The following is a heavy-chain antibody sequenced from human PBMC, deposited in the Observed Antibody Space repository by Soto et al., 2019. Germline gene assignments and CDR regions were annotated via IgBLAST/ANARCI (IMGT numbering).Heavy chain of an antibody. CDR2: INVYNGNT. V-gene: IGHV1-18*04. CDR1: GYTFTSNS. CDR3: AKISSASSGWLTDY. Sequence: GASVKVSCKASGYTFTSNSIGWVRQAPGQGLEWMGWINVYNGNTKYAQQVQGRVNLNTYTATRTAYMDLRSLRSDDTAVHYCAKISSASSGWLTDYWGQGTLVTVSS. D-gene: IGHD6-19*01. J-gene: IGHJ4*02.